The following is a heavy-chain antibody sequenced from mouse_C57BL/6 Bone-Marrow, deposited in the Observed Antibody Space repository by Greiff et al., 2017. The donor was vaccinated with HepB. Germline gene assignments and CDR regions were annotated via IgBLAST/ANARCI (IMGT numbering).Heavy chain of an antibody. CDR1: GYAFSSSW. D-gene: IGHD1-1*01. CDR3: ARSVDYGSSYSPYFDV. J-gene: IGHJ1*03. CDR2: IDPGDGDT. Sequence: VHLVESGPELVKPGASVKISCKASGYAFSSSWMNWVKQRPGKGLEWIGRIDPGDGDTNYNGKFKGKATLTADKSSSTAYMQLSGQTYAYSAFYFCARSVDYGSSYSPYFDVWGTGTTVTVSS. V-gene: IGHV1-82*01.